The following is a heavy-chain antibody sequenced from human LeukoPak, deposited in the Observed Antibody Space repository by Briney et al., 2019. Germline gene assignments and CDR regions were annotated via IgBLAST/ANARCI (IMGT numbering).Heavy chain of an antibody. CDR2: IYYSGST. J-gene: IGHJ4*02. Sequence: SETLSLTCTVSGGSISSYYWSWIRQPPGKGLEWIGYIYYSGSTNYNPSLKSRVTISVDTSKNQFSLKLSSVTAADTAVYYCAREEIGIAVAGRVDYWGQGTLVTVSS. V-gene: IGHV4-59*12. CDR1: GGSISSYY. CDR3: AREEIGIAVAGRVDY. D-gene: IGHD6-19*01.